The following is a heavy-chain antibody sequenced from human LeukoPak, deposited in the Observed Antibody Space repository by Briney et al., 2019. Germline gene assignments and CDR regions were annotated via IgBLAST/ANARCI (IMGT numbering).Heavy chain of an antibody. D-gene: IGHD3-10*01. J-gene: IGHJ6*03. Sequence: SETLSLTCAVSGGSISSGGYSWSWIRQPPGKGLEWIGYIYYSGSTYYNPSLKSRVTISVDTSKNQFSLKLSSVTAADTAVYYCTRLIMSSIYYYYMDVWGKGTTVTVSS. CDR1: GGSISSGGYS. V-gene: IGHV4-30-4*07. CDR2: IYYSGST. CDR3: TRLIMSSIYYYYMDV.